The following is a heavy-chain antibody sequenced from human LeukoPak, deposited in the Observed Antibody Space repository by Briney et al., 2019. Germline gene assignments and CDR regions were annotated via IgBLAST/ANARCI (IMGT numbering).Heavy chain of an antibody. CDR3: ARVKAAAGMIGSDYFDY. J-gene: IGHJ4*02. Sequence: GGSLRLSCAASGFTVSSNYMSWVRQAPGKGLEWVSVIYSGGSTYYADSVKGRFTISRDNSKNTLYLQMNSLRAGDTAVYYCARVKAAAGMIGSDYFDYWGQGTLVTVSS. D-gene: IGHD6-13*01. CDR2: IYSGGST. CDR1: GFTVSSNY. V-gene: IGHV3-66*01.